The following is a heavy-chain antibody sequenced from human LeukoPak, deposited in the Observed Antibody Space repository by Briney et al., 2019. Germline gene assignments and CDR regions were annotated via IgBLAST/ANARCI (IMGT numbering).Heavy chain of an antibody. Sequence: GESLKISCKASGYTFTSYWIAWVRQLPGKGLECMGIIYPGDSDTRYSPSFQGQVTISADKSINTAYLQWGRLKASDIAIYYCARGRMIRGVIYFDYWGQGTLVTVSS. V-gene: IGHV5-51*01. CDR3: ARGRMIRGVIYFDY. CDR2: IYPGDSDT. J-gene: IGHJ4*02. CDR1: GYTFTSYW. D-gene: IGHD3-10*01.